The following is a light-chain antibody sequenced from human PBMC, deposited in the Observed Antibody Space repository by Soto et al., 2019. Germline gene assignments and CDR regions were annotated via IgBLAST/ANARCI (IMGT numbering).Light chain of an antibody. CDR3: QQYSSLWT. Sequence: DIQMTQSPSSLSAAVEDRVIITCRASQSISNHLNWYQQKPGKAPKLLIFAASSLQSGVPSRFSGSRSGTDFTLSISRLEPEDFAVYYCQQYSSLWTFGQGTKVDIK. CDR2: AAS. J-gene: IGKJ1*01. V-gene: IGKV1-39*01. CDR1: QSISNH.